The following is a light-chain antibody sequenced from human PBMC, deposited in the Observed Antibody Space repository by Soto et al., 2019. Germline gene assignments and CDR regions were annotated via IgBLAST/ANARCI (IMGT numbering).Light chain of an antibody. V-gene: IGLV1-44*01. Sequence: QSVLTQPPSASGTPGQRVTISCSGSSSSIGSNSVNWYQQLPRTAPKVLIYTNSQRPSGVPDRFSGSKSGTSASLAISGLQSEDEAEYYCAARDGSLNVYVFGTGTKRTV. CDR2: TNS. CDR1: SSSIGSNS. J-gene: IGLJ1*01. CDR3: AARDGSLNVYV.